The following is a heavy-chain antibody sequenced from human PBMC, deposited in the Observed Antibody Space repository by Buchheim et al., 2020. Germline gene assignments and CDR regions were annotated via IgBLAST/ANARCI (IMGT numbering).Heavy chain of an antibody. CDR3: ARGPGSRTSEPFDN. CDR1: GASMSSDTSY. J-gene: IGHJ4*02. Sequence: QVQLQESGPGLVEPSQTLSLTCTVSGASMSSDTSYWSWIRQPAGKGLEWIGRIFTSGGTNDNPSLKRRVTMSVDTSKNQVSLKLNSVTAADTAVYYCARGPGSRTSEPFDNWGQG. CDR2: IFTSGGT. V-gene: IGHV4-61*02. D-gene: IGHD1-26*01.